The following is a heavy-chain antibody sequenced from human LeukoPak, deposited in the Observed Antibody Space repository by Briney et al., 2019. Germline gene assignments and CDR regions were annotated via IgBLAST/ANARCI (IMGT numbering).Heavy chain of an antibody. V-gene: IGHV3-23*01. CDR1: GFSFSSCP. Sequence: GGSLRLSCAASGFSFSSCPMSWVRQAPGKGLEWVSTIGTSGTDTYYPDSVKGRFTISRDNSKNALFLQMNSLRAEDTAVYYCARDRSSSWSNSAFDIWGQGTIVTVSS. CDR3: ARDRSSSWSNSAFDI. CDR2: IGTSGTDT. D-gene: IGHD6-13*01. J-gene: IGHJ3*02.